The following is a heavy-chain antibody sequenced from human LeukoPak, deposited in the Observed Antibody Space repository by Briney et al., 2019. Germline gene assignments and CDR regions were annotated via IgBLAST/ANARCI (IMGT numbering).Heavy chain of an antibody. CDR2: IRSKSNGGTT. Sequence: GSLRLSCTTSGFTFSDYAMSWFRPAPGKGLEWVGFIRSKSNGGTTHYAASVEGRFTISRDDSNSIAYLQMNSLKTEDTAVYYCVRDYRYAGHESVYWGQGTLVTVSS. D-gene: IGHD5-12*01. J-gene: IGHJ4*02. V-gene: IGHV3-49*03. CDR1: GFTFSDYA. CDR3: VRDYRYAGHESVY.